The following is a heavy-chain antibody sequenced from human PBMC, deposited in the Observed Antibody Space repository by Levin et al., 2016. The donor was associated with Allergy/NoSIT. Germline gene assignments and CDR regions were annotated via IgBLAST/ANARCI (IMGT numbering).Heavy chain of an antibody. D-gene: IGHD3-3*02. V-gene: IGHV2-26*01. CDR2: IFSNDEE. Sequence: WIRQPPGKALEWLAHIFSNDEESYSPSLKSRLTVSKDTSRNQVVLSMTDMAPEDTGTYYCARWTFFSESRGPHYKYFFYYMDVWGMGTTVTVSS. CDR3: ARWTFFSESRGPHYKYFFYYMDV. J-gene: IGHJ6*03.